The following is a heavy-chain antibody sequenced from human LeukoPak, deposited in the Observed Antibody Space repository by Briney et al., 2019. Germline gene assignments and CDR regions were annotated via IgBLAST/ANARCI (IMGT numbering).Heavy chain of an antibody. V-gene: IGHV3-30*04. Sequence: GGSLRLSCAASGFTFSSYAMHWVRQAPGKGLEWVAVISYDGSNKYYADSVKGRFTISRDNSKNTLYLQMNSLRAEDTAVYYCARHRDSSGYSFDYWGQGTLVTVSS. J-gene: IGHJ4*02. D-gene: IGHD3-22*01. CDR2: ISYDGSNK. CDR3: ARHRDSSGYSFDY. CDR1: GFTFSSYA.